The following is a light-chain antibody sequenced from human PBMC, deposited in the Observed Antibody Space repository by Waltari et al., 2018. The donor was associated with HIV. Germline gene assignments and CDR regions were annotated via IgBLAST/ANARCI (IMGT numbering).Light chain of an antibody. CDR1: ALPTQY. CDR3: QSADSSADFPV. Sequence: SYELTQPPSVSVSPGQTARSTCSGDALPTQYAYWYQQRPGQAPVVIIYKDIEKPSGIPERCSGSSSGTTATLTITEVQAEDEAAYHCQSADSSADFPVFGGGTQLTVL. CDR2: KDI. J-gene: IGLJ7*01. V-gene: IGLV3-25*03.